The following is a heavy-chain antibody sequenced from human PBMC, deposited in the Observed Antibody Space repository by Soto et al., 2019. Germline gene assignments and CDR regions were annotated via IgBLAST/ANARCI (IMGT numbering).Heavy chain of an antibody. CDR3: AISQTTVTSYDY. CDR1: GGSISSGGYS. J-gene: IGHJ4*02. D-gene: IGHD4-17*01. CDR2: IYHSGST. Sequence: SETLFLTCAVSGGSISSGGYSWSWIRQPPGKGLEWIGYIYHSGSTYYNPSLKSRVTISVDRSKNQFSLKLSSVTAADTAVYYCAISQTTVTSYDYWGQGTLVTVSS. V-gene: IGHV4-30-2*01.